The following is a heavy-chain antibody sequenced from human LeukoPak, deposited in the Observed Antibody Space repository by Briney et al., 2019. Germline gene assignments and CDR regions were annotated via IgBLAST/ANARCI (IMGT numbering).Heavy chain of an antibody. CDR2: IYYSGIT. J-gene: IGHJ4*02. Sequence: SETLSLTCSVSGGSTSITNYYWGWIRQPPGKGLEWIGSIYYSGITYYNPSLKSRVIISVDTSKNRFSLRLYSVTAADTSVYYCARARGWVSPEHFDYWGQGILVPVSS. V-gene: IGHV4-39*01. D-gene: IGHD3-10*01. CDR1: GGSTSITNYY. CDR3: ARARGWVSPEHFDY.